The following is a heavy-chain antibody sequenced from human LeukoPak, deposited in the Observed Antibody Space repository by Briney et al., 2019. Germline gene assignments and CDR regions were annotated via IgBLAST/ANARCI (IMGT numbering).Heavy chain of an antibody. CDR3: ARQSCSSTSCYPGPFDY. J-gene: IGHJ4*02. CDR1: GYSFTSYW. Sequence: GESLKISCQGSGYSFTSYWIGWVRQMPGKGLEWMGIIYPGDSDTRYSPSFQGQVTISADKSISTAYLQWSSLKASDTAMYYCARQSCSSTSCYPGPFDYWGQGTLVTVSS. CDR2: IYPGDSDT. D-gene: IGHD2-2*01. V-gene: IGHV5-51*01.